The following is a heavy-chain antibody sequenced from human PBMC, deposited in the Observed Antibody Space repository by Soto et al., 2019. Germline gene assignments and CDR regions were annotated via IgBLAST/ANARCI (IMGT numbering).Heavy chain of an antibody. CDR1: GFNFGDYA. CDR3: VKDISGAYSGPNYDA. V-gene: IGHV3-9*01. J-gene: IGHJ4*02. CDR2: LNWNSVTP. D-gene: IGHD1-26*01. Sequence: SLRLSCAASGFNFGDYAMHWVRQTPGQGLEWVSGLNWNSVTPGYGDSVKGRFSISRDNGKYALYLQMTSLRPEDTALYYCVKDISGAYSGPNYDAWGQGTQVTVSS.